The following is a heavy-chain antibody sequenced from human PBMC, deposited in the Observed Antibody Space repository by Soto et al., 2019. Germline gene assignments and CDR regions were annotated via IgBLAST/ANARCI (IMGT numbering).Heavy chain of an antibody. Sequence: SVKVSCKAFGGTFSTFPISWVRQAPGQGLEWMGMIIPLFGTTNHAQKFRGRVTITADESTHTAYMELSSLTSEDTAVYYCARQSGYSGYDFGYFDYWGRGTLVTVSS. CDR2: IIPLFGTT. D-gene: IGHD5-12*01. V-gene: IGHV1-69*13. J-gene: IGHJ4*02. CDR1: GGTFSTFP. CDR3: ARQSGYSGYDFGYFDY.